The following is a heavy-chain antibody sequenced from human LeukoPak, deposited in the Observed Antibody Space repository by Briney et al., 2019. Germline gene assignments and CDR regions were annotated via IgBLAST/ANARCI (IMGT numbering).Heavy chain of an antibody. CDR2: IYPCYSDT. CDR1: RYSFTSYW. Sequence: VESLKISCKGSRYSFTSYWIGWVRQMPGKGLEWMGIIYPCYSDTRYSPSFQGQVTISPDKSISTAYLQWSSLKASDTAMYYCARRITYYYYGMDVWGQGTTVTVSS. V-gene: IGHV5-51*01. J-gene: IGHJ6*02. CDR3: ARRITYYYYGMDV.